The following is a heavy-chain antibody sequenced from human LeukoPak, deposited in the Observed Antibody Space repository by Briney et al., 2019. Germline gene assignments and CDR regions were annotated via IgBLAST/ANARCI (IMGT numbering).Heavy chain of an antibody. J-gene: IGHJ4*02. V-gene: IGHV1-2*02. Sequence: ASGKVSCKASGYTFTGYYMHWVRQAPGQGLEWMGWINPNSGGTNYAQKFQGRVTMTRDTSISTAYMELSRLRSDDTAVYYCARDRAGIWFGELSDYWGQGTLVTVSS. D-gene: IGHD3-10*01. CDR1: GYTFTGYY. CDR2: INPNSGGT. CDR3: ARDRAGIWFGELSDY.